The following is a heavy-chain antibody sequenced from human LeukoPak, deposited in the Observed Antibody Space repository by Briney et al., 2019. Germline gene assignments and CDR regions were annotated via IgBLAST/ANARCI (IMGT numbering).Heavy chain of an antibody. CDR2: ISYDGNNK. CDR1: GFTFRTYA. Sequence: PGGSLRLSCAASGFTFRTYAMHWVRQAPGKGLEWVAVISYDGNNKYYADSVKGRFSISRDSSQNTVYLLLNSLRAEDTAVYYCARDNYGFDYCGQGTQVTVS. V-gene: IGHV3-30-3*01. J-gene: IGHJ4*02. CDR3: ARDNYGFDY. D-gene: IGHD4-11*01.